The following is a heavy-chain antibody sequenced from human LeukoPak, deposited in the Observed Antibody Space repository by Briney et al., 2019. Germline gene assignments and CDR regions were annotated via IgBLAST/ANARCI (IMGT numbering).Heavy chain of an antibody. CDR1: GFTFSDHD. V-gene: IGHV3-72*01. Sequence: PGGSLRLSCAASGFTFSDHDMDWVRQSAGKGLEWFGRSRDKANSYNTEYAASVKGRFTISRDDSKNSLYLQMNSLKTEDTAVYYCARYGGSGSGIYGDYWGQGTLVTVSS. CDR2: SRDKANSYNT. CDR3: ARYGGSGSGIYGDY. J-gene: IGHJ4*02. D-gene: IGHD3-10*01.